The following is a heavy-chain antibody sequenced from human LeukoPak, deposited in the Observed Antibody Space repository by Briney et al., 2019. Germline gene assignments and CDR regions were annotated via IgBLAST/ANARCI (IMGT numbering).Heavy chain of an antibody. CDR1: GFTFSSYE. V-gene: IGHV3-48*03. CDR3: ARQYCSGGSCYATTNWFDP. Sequence: GGSLRLSCAASGFTFSSYEMNWVRQAPGKGLEWVSYISSSGSTIYYADSVKGRFTISRGNAKNSLYLQMNSLRAEDTAVYYCARQYCSGGSCYATTNWFDPWGQGTLVTVSS. CDR2: ISSSGSTI. J-gene: IGHJ5*02. D-gene: IGHD2-15*01.